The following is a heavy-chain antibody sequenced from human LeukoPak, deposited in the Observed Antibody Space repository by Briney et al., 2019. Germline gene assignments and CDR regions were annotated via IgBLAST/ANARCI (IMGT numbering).Heavy chain of an antibody. D-gene: IGHD5-24*01. V-gene: IGHV3-7*01. CDR1: GFSFGTYW. CDR2: IKEDGSDK. J-gene: IGHJ4*02. CDR3: ARDGWRAINY. Sequence: GGSLRLSCEASGFSFGTYWMSWVRQAPGKGLEWVASIKEDGSDKNYVDSVRGRFTISRDNAKNSLYLQMNSLRVEDTAVYYCARDGWRAINYWGQGTLVTVS.